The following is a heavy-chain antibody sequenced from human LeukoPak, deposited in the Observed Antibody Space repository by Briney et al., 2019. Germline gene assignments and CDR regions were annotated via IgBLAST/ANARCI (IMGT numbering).Heavy chain of an antibody. CDR1: GFTFSSYS. CDR3: ASLLWFGDHGMDV. CDR2: ISSSSSYI. J-gene: IGHJ6*04. D-gene: IGHD3-10*01. Sequence: GGSLRLSCAASGFTFSSYSMNWVRQAPGKGLEWVSSISSSSSYIYYADSVKGRFTISRDNAKNSLYLQMNSLRAEDTAVYYCASLLWFGDHGMDVWGKGTTVTVSS. V-gene: IGHV3-21*01.